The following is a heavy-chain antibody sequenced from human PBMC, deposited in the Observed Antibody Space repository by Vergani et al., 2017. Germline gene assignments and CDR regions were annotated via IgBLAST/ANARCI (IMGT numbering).Heavy chain of an antibody. J-gene: IGHJ4*02. CDR3: ARRHSGWYQGLFDY. Sequence: VQLVQSGAEVKKPGASVKVSCKASGYTFTGYYMHWVRQAPGQGLEWMGIIYPGDSDTRYSPSFQGQVTISADKSISTAYLQWSSLKASDTAMYYCARRHSGWYQGLFDYWGQGTLVTVSS. V-gene: IGHV5-51*01. D-gene: IGHD6-19*01. CDR2: IYPGDSDT. CDR1: GYTFTGYY.